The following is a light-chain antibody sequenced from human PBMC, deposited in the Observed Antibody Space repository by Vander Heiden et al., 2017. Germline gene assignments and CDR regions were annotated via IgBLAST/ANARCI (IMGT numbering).Light chain of an antibody. CDR2: SNN. CDR1: SSNIGSNT. J-gene: IGLJ2*01. Sequence: QSVLTQQPSASGTPGQRVTTSCSGSSSNIGSNTVNWYQQLPGTAPKLLIYSNNPRPSGVPDRFSGSKSGTSASLAISGLQSEDEANYYCAAWDDSLNAVVFGGGTKLTVL. CDR3: AAWDDSLNAVV. V-gene: IGLV1-44*01.